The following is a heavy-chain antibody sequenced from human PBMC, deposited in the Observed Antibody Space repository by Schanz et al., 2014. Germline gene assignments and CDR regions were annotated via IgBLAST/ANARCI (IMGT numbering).Heavy chain of an antibody. CDR2: ITDSGGST. D-gene: IGHD1-26*01. V-gene: IGHV3-23*04. Sequence: EQLVESGGGVVQPGRSLRLSCAASGFTFSSYGMHWVRQAPGKGLEWVSAITDSGGSTYYADSVKGRFTISRDNSKNTLYLQMNSLRAEDSAVYYCAKVGPYSGSLGAFDIWGQGTMVTVSS. CDR3: AKVGPYSGSLGAFDI. J-gene: IGHJ3*02. CDR1: GFTFSSYG.